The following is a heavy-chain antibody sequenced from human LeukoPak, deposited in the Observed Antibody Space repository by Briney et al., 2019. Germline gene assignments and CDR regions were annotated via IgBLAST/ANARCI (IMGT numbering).Heavy chain of an antibody. CDR1: GFTFSSYA. J-gene: IGHJ3*02. Sequence: GGSLRLSCAVSGFTFSSYAMEWVRQAPGKGLEWVALILYDGSNQYYPDSVRGRFSISRDDSKNTVYLQMNSLRAEDTAMYYCVRDFRGTYSYSFDIWGQGTMVTVSS. CDR3: VRDFRGTYSYSFDI. D-gene: IGHD3-10*01. CDR2: ILYDGSNQ. V-gene: IGHV3-30-3*01.